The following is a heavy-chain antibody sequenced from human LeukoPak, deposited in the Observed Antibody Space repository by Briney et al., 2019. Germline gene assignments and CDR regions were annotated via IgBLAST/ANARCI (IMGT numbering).Heavy chain of an antibody. D-gene: IGHD3-10*01. Sequence: GGSLRLSCAASGFTFSSYWMTWVRQAPGRGLEWVANIKQDGSEKYYLDSVKGRFTISRDNANNSLYLQMNSLRGEDTGVYYCARGFRGANWFDPWGQGTLVTVSS. CDR1: GFTFSSYW. J-gene: IGHJ5*02. CDR3: ARGFRGANWFDP. CDR2: IKQDGSEK. V-gene: IGHV3-7*04.